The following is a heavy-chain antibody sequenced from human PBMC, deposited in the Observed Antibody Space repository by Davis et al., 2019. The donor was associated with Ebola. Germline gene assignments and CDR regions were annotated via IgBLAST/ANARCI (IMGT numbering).Heavy chain of an antibody. J-gene: IGHJ6*02. Sequence: GESLKISCAASGFTFSSYAMSWVRQAPGKGLEWVSAISGSGGSTYYADSVKGRFTISRDNSKNTLYLQMNSLGGGDTAVYYCVRDTSHQLPHWLYYFYGMDVWGQGTTVTVSS. CDR1: GFTFSSYA. CDR3: VRDTSHQLPHWLYYFYGMDV. D-gene: IGHD2-2*01. V-gene: IGHV3-23*01. CDR2: ISGSGGST.